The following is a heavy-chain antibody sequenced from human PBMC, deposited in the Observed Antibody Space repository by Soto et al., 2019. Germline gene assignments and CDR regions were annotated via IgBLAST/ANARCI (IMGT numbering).Heavy chain of an antibody. CDR2: ISYDGSNK. V-gene: IGHV3-30-3*01. CDR3: ARDHSNVHYDILTGYTY. Sequence: TGGSLRLSCAASGFTFSSYAMHWVRQAPGKGLEWVAVISYDGSNKYYADSVKGRFTISRDNSKNTLYLQMNSLRAEDTAVYYCARDHSNVHYDILTGYTYWGQGTLVTVSS. J-gene: IGHJ4*02. CDR1: GFTFSSYA. D-gene: IGHD3-9*01.